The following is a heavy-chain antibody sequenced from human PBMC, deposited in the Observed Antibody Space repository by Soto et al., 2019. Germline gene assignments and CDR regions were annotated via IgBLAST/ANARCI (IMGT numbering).Heavy chain of an antibody. CDR1: GGTXASYA. CDR2: IIPIFGTA. Sequence: SXKVSYKASGGTXASYAISLVRQAPGQGLEWMGGIIPIFGTANYAQKFQGRVTITADESTSTAYMELSSLRSEDKAVYYCARADYYDSSGYHHYFDYWGQGTLLTVSP. V-gene: IGHV1-69*13. J-gene: IGHJ4*02. CDR3: ARADYYDSSGYHHYFDY. D-gene: IGHD3-22*01.